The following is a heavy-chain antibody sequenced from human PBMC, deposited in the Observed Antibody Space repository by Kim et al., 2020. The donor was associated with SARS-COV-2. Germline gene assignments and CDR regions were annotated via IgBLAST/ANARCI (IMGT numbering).Heavy chain of an antibody. CDR3: AREMGYGGNLVSGMDV. CDR1: GGTFSSYA. D-gene: IGHD4-17*01. V-gene: IGHV1-69*13. CDR2: IIPIFGTA. J-gene: IGHJ6*02. Sequence: SVKVSCKASGGTFSSYAISWVRQAPGQGLEWMGGIIPIFGTANYAQKFQGRVTITADESTSTAYMELSSLRSEDTAVYYCAREMGYGGNLVSGMDVWGQGTTVTVSS.